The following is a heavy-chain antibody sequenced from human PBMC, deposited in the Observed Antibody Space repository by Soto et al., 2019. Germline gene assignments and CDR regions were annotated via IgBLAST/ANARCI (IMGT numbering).Heavy chain of an antibody. CDR3: ARLDYYGMDV. CDR2: IYPGDSDT. V-gene: IGHV5-51*01. CDR1: GYNFTHYW. Sequence: GGSLKISCKGFGYNFTHYWIGWVRQMPGKGLEWMGIIYPGDSDTRYSPSFQGQVTISADKSISTAYLQWSSLRASDTAMYYCARLDYYGMDVWGQGTTVTVSS. J-gene: IGHJ6*02.